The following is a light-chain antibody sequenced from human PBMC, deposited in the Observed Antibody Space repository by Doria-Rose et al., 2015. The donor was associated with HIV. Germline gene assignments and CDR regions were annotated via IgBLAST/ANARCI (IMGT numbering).Light chain of an antibody. Sequence: EIVMTQSPESLGMSLGERATLNCKSNQSLLYTSKNYLAWYRQKPGQPPQLLIYWASTRQSGVPARFSGSGSGTDFTLTISSLEAEDVAVYYCQQYYDTPSFGPGTTVDIK. CDR1: QSLLYTSKNY. CDR2: WAS. CDR3: QQYYDTPS. J-gene: IGKJ3*01. V-gene: IGKV4-1*01.